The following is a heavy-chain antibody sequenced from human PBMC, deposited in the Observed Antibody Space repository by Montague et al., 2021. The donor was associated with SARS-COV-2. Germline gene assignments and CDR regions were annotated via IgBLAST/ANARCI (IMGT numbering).Heavy chain of an antibody. CDR1: GFSLSTSGMC. CDR2: FDWDDDK. D-gene: IGHD3-10*01. Sequence: PALVKPTQTHTQTCIFSGFSLSTSGMCVSWIRQPPGEALEWLARFDWDDDKYYSTSLKTRLTISKDTSKNQVVLTMTNMDPVDTATYYCARIGYGSGMGFGYWGQGTLVTVSS. V-gene: IGHV2-70*11. J-gene: IGHJ4*02. CDR3: ARIGYGSGMGFGY.